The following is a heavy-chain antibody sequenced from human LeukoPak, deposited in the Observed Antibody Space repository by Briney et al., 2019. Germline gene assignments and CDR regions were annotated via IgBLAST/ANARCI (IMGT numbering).Heavy chain of an antibody. V-gene: IGHV3-74*01. Sequence: GGSLRLSCAASGFTFSSSMMHWVRHAPGKGLVWVSRIYGDGSSTTYADSVRGRFTISRDNAKNTLYLQMNSLRSEDTAIYYCAMGFTPFDNWGRGTLVTVSS. J-gene: IGHJ4*02. CDR1: GFTFSSSM. D-gene: IGHD3-16*01. CDR2: IYGDGSST. CDR3: AMGFTPFDN.